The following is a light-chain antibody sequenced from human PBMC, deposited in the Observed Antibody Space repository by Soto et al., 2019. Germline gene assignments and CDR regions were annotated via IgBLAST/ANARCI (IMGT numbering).Light chain of an antibody. CDR2: DVS. CDR3: SSYTTSSTYV. V-gene: IGLV2-14*03. J-gene: IGLJ1*01. CDR1: SSDVGGYNY. Sequence: QSALTQPASVSGSPGQSITISCTGTSSDVGGYNYVSWYQQHPGKAPKLMIYDVSNRPSGVSNRFSGFKSGNTAPLTIFGLHAEDEADYYCSSYTTSSTYVFGTGTKVTVL.